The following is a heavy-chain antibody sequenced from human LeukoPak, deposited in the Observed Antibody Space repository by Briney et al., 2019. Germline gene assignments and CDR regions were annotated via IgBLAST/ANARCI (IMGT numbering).Heavy chain of an antibody. D-gene: IGHD3-22*01. CDR3: ARTHDSRAYPYDY. CDR1: GGSFTSYY. Sequence: PSETLSLSGAVSGGSFTSYYWSWIRQPPGKGLEWIGFIYDSGSTNYNPFLKSRISISIDKSTNQFSLKVSCVTAADTAVYYCARTHDSRAYPYDYRGPRTLVTASS. CDR2: IYDSGST. J-gene: IGHJ4*02. V-gene: IGHV4-59*01.